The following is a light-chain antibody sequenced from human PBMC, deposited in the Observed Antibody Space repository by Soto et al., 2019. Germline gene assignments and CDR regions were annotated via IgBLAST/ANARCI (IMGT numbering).Light chain of an antibody. CDR1: QSISSNF. V-gene: IGKV3-20*01. Sequence: EIVLTQSPGTLSLSPEEGATLGCRASQSISSNFLAWYQQKRGQAPRHLIHGASNRATGIPDRFSGSGSGTDFTLTITSLEPEDFAVYYCQQYGGSPRTFSQGTKVEVK. CDR2: GAS. CDR3: QQYGGSPRT. J-gene: IGKJ1*01.